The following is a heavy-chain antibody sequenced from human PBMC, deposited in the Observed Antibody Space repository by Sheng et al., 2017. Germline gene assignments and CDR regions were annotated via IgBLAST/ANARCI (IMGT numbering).Heavy chain of an antibody. CDR2: ISDQGSTT. CDR1: GFTFSIYW. D-gene: IGHD4-17*01. V-gene: IGHV3-74*01. Sequence: EVQLVESGGGLVQPGGSLRLSCSASGFTFSIYWMHWVRQAPGKGLVWVSRISDQGSTTNYADSGRGRFTISRDNAKNTLFLQMNSLRAEDTAVYYCARGLYGDPPGLDYWGQGTPVTVSS. J-gene: IGHJ4*02. CDR3: ARGLYGDPPGLDY.